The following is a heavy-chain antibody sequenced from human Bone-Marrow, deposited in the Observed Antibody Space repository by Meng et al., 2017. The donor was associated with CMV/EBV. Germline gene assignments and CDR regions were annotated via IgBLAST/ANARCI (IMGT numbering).Heavy chain of an antibody. CDR3: ARDFSYFDY. CDR1: GFTVSSNY. V-gene: IGHV3-21*01. J-gene: IGHJ4*02. CDR2: ISSSSSYI. Sequence: ESLKISCAASGFTVSSNYMSWVRQAPGKGLEWVSSISSSSSYIYYADSVKGRFTISRDNAKNSLYLQMNSLRAEDTAVYYCARDFSYFDYWGQGTLVTVSS. D-gene: IGHD2/OR15-2a*01.